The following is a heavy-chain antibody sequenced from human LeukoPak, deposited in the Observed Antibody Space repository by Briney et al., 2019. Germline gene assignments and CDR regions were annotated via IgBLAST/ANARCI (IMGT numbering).Heavy chain of an antibody. V-gene: IGHV3-43D*03. CDR1: GFTFDNSA. J-gene: IGHJ5*01. D-gene: IGHD3-16*01. Sequence: GGSLRLSCLASGFTFDNSAMHWVRHAPGKGLEWVSLINWDGTNTLYANSVRGRFTISRDNNITSLYLHMNNLRLEDSAVYYCAKDGGVSGLNWFDSWGQGTLVTVSS. CDR3: AKDGGVSGLNWFDS. CDR2: INWDGTNT.